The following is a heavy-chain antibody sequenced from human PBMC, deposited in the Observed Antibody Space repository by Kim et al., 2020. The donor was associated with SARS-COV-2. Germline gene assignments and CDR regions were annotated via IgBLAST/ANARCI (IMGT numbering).Heavy chain of an antibody. V-gene: IGHV1-2*06. Sequence: ASVKVSCKASGYTFSDHYMHWVRQAPGQGLEWMGRINPKRGGTDYAQRFQGRVTMTWDTSISTGYMELSRLGSDDTAMYYCAREPMLVGERGAFDIWGQGTLVPVSS. CDR3: AREPMLVGERGAFDI. D-gene: IGHD1-26*01. CDR2: INPKRGGT. CDR1: GYTFSDHY. J-gene: IGHJ3*02.